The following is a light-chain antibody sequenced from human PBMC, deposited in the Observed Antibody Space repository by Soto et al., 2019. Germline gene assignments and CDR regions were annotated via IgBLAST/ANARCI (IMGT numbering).Light chain of an antibody. CDR1: SSDVGGSNF. V-gene: IGLV2-14*03. CDR3: VSYTSSNTYV. Sequence: QSVLTHPASVSYSPGHSITISCTGTSSDVGGSNFVSWYQQHPGKPPKLIIYDVANRPSGVSNRFSGSKSGSTASLIISRLQTEEEADYYCVSYTSSNTYVFGTGTKVTVL. J-gene: IGLJ1*01. CDR2: DVA.